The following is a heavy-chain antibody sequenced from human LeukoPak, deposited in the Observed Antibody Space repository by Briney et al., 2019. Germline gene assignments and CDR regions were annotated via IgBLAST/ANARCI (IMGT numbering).Heavy chain of an antibody. Sequence: PSQTLSLTCTVSGGSISSGDYYWGWIRQPPGKGLEWIGSIYYSGSTYYNPSLKSRVTISVDTSKNQFSLKLSSVTAADTAVYYCAGYDYVWGSYRSWGQGTLVTVSS. D-gene: IGHD3-16*02. CDR2: IYYSGST. CDR3: AGYDYVWGSYRS. J-gene: IGHJ5*02. CDR1: GGSISSGDYY. V-gene: IGHV4-39*01.